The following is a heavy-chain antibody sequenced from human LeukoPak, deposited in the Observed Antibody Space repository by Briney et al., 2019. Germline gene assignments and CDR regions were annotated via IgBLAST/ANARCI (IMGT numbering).Heavy chain of an antibody. CDR2: ISGSGGST. CDR1: GFTFSSYG. D-gene: IGHD6-13*01. CDR3: AKLRPKQPGIAAAGLEGYMDV. J-gene: IGHJ6*03. V-gene: IGHV3-23*01. Sequence: PGGSLRLSCAASGFTFSSYGMSWVRQAPGKGLEWASAISGSGGSTYYADSVKGRFTISRDNSKNTLYLQMNSLRAEDTAVYYCAKLRPKQPGIAAAGLEGYMDVWGKGTTVTISS.